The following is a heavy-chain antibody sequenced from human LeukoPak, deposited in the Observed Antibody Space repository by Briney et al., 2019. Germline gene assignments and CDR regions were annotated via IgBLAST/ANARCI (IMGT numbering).Heavy chain of an antibody. CDR3: ARRYYYNLGSFPFDF. Sequence: SQTLSLTCTVSGGSIRSAGYFWSWIRQSSGKGLEWIVEIHNSGTTNYNPSLNSRVTISEDTSKNQFYLNLSSVTAADTAVYYCARRYYYNLGSFPFDFWGQGTLVTVSS. D-gene: IGHD3-10*01. CDR1: GGSIRSAGYF. J-gene: IGHJ4*02. V-gene: IGHV4-30-2*06. CDR2: IHNSGTT.